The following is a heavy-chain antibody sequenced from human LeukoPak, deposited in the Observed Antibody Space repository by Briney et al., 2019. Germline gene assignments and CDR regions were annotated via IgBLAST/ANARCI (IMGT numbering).Heavy chain of an antibody. D-gene: IGHD3-3*01. Sequence: SETLSLTFTVSGGSISSYYWSWIRPPAGKGLEWIGRIYTSGSTNYNPSLKSRVTMSVDTSKNQFSLKLSSVTAADTAVYYCARSQRITIFGVATASDAFDIWGQGTMVTVSS. CDR3: ARSQRITIFGVATASDAFDI. CDR1: GGSISSYY. V-gene: IGHV4-4*07. J-gene: IGHJ3*02. CDR2: IYTSGST.